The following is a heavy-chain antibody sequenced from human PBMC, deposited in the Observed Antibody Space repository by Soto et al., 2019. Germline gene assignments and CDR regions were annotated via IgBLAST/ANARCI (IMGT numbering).Heavy chain of an antibody. Sequence: EVQLVESGGGLIQPGGSLRLSCAVSGFTVSNNYMSWVRQAPGKGLEGVSVIYSGGYTAYGDSVKGRFTISRDNSKNTLYLQENSRGPEEPAGYYGAPQRGGGGYWGQGTLVTVSS. CDR1: GFTVSNNY. CDR3: APQRGGGGY. CDR2: IYSGGYT. J-gene: IGHJ4*02. D-gene: IGHD6-25*01. V-gene: IGHV3-53*01.